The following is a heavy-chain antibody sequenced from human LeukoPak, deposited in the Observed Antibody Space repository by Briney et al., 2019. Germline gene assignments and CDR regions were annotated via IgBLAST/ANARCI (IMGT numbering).Heavy chain of an antibody. CDR3: ARTYCGGDCYSEFDY. CDR2: INPNSGGT. Sequence: ASVKVSCKASGYTFTGYYMHWVRQAPGQGLEWMGWINPNSGGTNYAQKFQGWVTMTRDTSISTAYMELSRLRSDDTAVYYCARTYCGGDCYSEFDYWGQGTLVTVSS. D-gene: IGHD2-21*02. CDR1: GYTFTGYY. J-gene: IGHJ4*02. V-gene: IGHV1-2*04.